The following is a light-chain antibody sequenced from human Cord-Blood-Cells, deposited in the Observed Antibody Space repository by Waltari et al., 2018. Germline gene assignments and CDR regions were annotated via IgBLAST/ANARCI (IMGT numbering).Light chain of an antibody. V-gene: IGKV1-33*01. CDR2: DAS. Sequence: DIQMTQSPSSLSASVGDRVTITCQASQDISNYLNWYQQKPGKAPKLLIYDASNLETGVPSRFSRSGSGTAYTSTISSLQPEDIATYYCQQYDNLPPFTFGPGTKVDIK. CDR1: QDISNY. J-gene: IGKJ3*01. CDR3: QQYDNLPPFT.